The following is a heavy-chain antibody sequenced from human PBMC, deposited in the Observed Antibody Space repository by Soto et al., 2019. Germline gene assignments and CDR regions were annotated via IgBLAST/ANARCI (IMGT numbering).Heavy chain of an antibody. CDR2: ISGGGDAT. CDR1: GFTFSSYA. CDR3: AKGAGSDSGRY. V-gene: IGHV3-23*01. D-gene: IGHD3-10*01. Sequence: EIQLLESGGGLVQPGGSLRLSCATSGFTFSSYAMNWVRQAPEKGLEWVSGISGGGDATYYADSVKGRFTISRDNSKNTLYLQINSLRADDTAVYYCAKGAGSDSGRYWGQGTLVTVSS. J-gene: IGHJ4*02.